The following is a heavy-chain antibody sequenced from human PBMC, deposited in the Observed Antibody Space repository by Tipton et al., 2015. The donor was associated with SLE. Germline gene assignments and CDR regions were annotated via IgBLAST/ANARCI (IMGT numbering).Heavy chain of an antibody. Sequence: SLRLSCAASGFTVSSNYMCLVRQAPGKGLEWVSVIYSGGSTYYAASVKGRFTISRHNSKNTLYLQMNSLRAEDTAVYYCAREGSAAGRYFDLWGRGTLVTVSS. CDR3: AREGSAAGRYFDL. V-gene: IGHV3-53*04. CDR1: GFTVSSNY. D-gene: IGHD6-13*01. CDR2: IYSGGST. J-gene: IGHJ2*01.